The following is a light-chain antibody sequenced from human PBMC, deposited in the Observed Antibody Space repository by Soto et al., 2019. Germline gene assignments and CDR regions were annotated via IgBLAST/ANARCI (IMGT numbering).Light chain of an antibody. J-gene: IGKJ1*01. Sequence: DIQMTQSPSTLSASVGDRVTITCRASQIISSWLAWYQQKPGKAPKLLIYDASSLESGVPSRFSGSASVTEFTLTISSLQPDDFATYYCQQYDTYPWTFGQGTKVDIK. CDR2: DAS. V-gene: IGKV1-5*01. CDR3: QQYDTYPWT. CDR1: QIISSW.